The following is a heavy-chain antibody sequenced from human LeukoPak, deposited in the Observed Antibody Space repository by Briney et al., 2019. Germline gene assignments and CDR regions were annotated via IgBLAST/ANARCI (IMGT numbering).Heavy chain of an antibody. CDR3: ARGPVRLARPYDY. J-gene: IGHJ4*02. V-gene: IGHV4-34*01. CDR1: GGSLSGAY. D-gene: IGHD3-9*01. Sequence: SETLSLTCTVQGGSLSGAYWTWIRQPPGKGLEWIGEINHTGSTNYNPSFKSRVTMSADSPKNQFSLNLTSVTAADTALYYCARGPVRLARPYDYWGQGTLVTVSS. CDR2: INHTGST.